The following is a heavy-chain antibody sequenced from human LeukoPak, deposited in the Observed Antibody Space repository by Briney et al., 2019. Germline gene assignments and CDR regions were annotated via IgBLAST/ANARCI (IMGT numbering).Heavy chain of an antibody. CDR1: GGSISSYY. D-gene: IGHD1-26*01. J-gene: IGHJ6*03. Sequence: SETLSLTCTVSGGSISSYYWSWIRQPAGKGLEWIGRIYTSGSTNYNPSLKSRVTMSVDTSKNQFSLKLSSVTAADTAVYYCARGVSGSYRYYYYMDVWGKGTTVTVSS. CDR2: IYTSGST. V-gene: IGHV4-4*07. CDR3: ARGVSGSYRYYYYMDV.